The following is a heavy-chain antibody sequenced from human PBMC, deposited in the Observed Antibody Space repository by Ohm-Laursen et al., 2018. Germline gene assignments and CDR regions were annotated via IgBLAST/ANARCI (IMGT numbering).Heavy chain of an antibody. CDR1: GFTFSNAW. CDR2: ISSSGSTI. D-gene: IGHD2-15*01. CDR3: ARGRVVVMVASTPFGF. Sequence: SLRLSCAASGFTFSNAWMSWVRQAPGKGLEWVSYISSSGSTIYYADSVKGRFTISRDNAKNSLYLQMNSLRPEDTAMYYCARGRVVVMVASTPFGFWGQGTLVTVSS. V-gene: IGHV3-11*04. J-gene: IGHJ5*01.